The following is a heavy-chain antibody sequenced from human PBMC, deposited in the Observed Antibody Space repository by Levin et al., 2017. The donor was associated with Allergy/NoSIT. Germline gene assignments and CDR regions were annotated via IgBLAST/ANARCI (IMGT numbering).Heavy chain of an antibody. Sequence: RTGGSLRLSCAASGFTFDDYGMHWVRQAPGEGLEWVSGISWNSGGIDYADSVRGRFTIYRDNAKNSLYLQMNSLRPEDTALYYCSKGTHSNSRLGGIDYWGQGTLVTVSS. V-gene: IGHV3-9*01. CDR2: ISWNSGGI. J-gene: IGHJ4*02. CDR3: SKGTHSNSRLGGIDY. CDR1: GFTFDDYG. D-gene: IGHD6-6*01.